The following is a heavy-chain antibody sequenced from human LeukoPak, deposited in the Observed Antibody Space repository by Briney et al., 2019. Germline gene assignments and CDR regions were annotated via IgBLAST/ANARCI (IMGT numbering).Heavy chain of an antibody. D-gene: IGHD1-26*01. Sequence: PGGSLRLSCAASRFTFSSYAMHWVRQAPGKGLEYVSAISSNGGSTYYANSVKGRFTISRDNSKNTLYLQMNSLRAEDTAVYYCAKDTWELLQAPFDYWGQGTLVTVSS. J-gene: IGHJ4*02. CDR3: AKDTWELLQAPFDY. CDR1: RFTFSSYA. V-gene: IGHV3-64*01. CDR2: ISSNGGST.